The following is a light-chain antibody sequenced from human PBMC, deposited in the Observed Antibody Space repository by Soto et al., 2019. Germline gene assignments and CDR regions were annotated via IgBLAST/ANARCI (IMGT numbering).Light chain of an antibody. CDR2: DAS. V-gene: IGKV1-5*01. CDR3: QHYKSYPWT. Sequence: DIQMTQSPSTLSASVGDRVAITCRTSQSINTWLAWYQLRPGKPPKVLIYDASSLESGVPSRFRGSGSGTEFTLTISSLQPDDFATYYCQHYKSYPWTFGQGTKVDIK. J-gene: IGKJ1*01. CDR1: QSINTW.